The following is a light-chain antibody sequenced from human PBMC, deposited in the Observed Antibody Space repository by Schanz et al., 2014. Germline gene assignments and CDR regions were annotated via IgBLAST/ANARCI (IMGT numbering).Light chain of an antibody. V-gene: IGKV1-39*01. CDR2: ASS. J-gene: IGKJ3*01. CDR1: QSITTY. CDR3: QQSNSVPFT. Sequence: DIQMTQSPSSLSASVGARVTITCRASQSITTYLNWYQQKPGKAPKLLIYASSYLQNGVPSRFSGSGAGTAFTLTIISLQAEDFATYYCQQSNSVPFTFGPGTKVDIK.